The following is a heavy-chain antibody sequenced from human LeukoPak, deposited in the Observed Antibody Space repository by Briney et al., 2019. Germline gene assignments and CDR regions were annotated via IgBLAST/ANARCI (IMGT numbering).Heavy chain of an antibody. CDR2: ISYDGSNK. CDR1: GFTFSSYG. J-gene: IGHJ4*02. V-gene: IGHV3-30*03. CDR3: ASLVGATTPYYFDY. Sequence: PGGSLRLSCAASGFTFSSYGMHWVRQAPGKGLEWVAVISYDGSNKYYADSVKGRFTISRDDSKNSLYLQMNSLRAEDTAVYYCASLVGATTPYYFDYWGQGTLVTVSS. D-gene: IGHD1-26*01.